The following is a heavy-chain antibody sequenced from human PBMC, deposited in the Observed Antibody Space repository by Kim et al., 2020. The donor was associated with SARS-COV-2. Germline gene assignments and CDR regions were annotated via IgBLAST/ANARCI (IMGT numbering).Heavy chain of an antibody. V-gene: IGHV4-59*01. CDR2: IFYTGST. CDR1: GGSISSYY. J-gene: IGHJ4*02. CDR3: ARDNVEAFDY. Sequence: SETLSLTCTVSGGSISSYYWNWIRQSPGKGLEWIGYIFYTGSTNHNPSLKSRVTISLDTSKNQFSLRLRSVTAADTAVYYCARDNVEAFDYWGQGTLDT.